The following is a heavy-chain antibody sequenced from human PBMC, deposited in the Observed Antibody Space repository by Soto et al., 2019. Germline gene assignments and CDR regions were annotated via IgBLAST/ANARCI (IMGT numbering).Heavy chain of an antibody. CDR3: ANNYYDSSGYYLFDY. CDR1: GGSFSGYY. D-gene: IGHD3-22*01. Sequence: SETLSLTCAVYGGSFSGYYWSWIRQPPGKGLEWIEEINHSGSTNYNPSLKSRVTISVDTSKNQFSLKLSSVTAADTAVYYCANNYYDSSGYYLFDYWGQGTLVTVSS. CDR2: INHSGST. V-gene: IGHV4-34*01. J-gene: IGHJ4*02.